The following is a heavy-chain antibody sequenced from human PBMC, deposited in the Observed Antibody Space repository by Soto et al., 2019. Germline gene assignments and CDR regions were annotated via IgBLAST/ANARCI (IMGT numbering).Heavy chain of an antibody. CDR1: GYSISSGYY. V-gene: IGHV4-38-2*02. D-gene: IGHD3-10*01. CDR3: ARDAVTAIRGVNSWFDS. Sequence: SETLSRTCCVSGYSISSGYYWGWIRQPPGKGLEWIGSMYHSGSTYYNPSLKSRVTISVDTSKNQFSLKLNSVTAADTAVYYCARDAVTAIRGVNSWFDSWGQGTLVTVSS. CDR2: MYHSGST. J-gene: IGHJ5*01.